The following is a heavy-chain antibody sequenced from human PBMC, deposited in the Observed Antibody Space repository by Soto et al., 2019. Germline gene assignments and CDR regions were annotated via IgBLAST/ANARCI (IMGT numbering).Heavy chain of an antibody. D-gene: IGHD2-15*01. CDR1: GGSISSGGYY. Sequence: SETLSLTCTVSGGSISSGGYYWSWIRQHPGTGLEWIGHISYSGSTYYNTSLKSRVTISVDTSRNQFSLKLSSVTAADTAVYYCARTPYGGTPYYFDYWGQGTLVTVYS. CDR2: ISYSGST. V-gene: IGHV4-31*03. CDR3: ARTPYGGTPYYFDY. J-gene: IGHJ4*02.